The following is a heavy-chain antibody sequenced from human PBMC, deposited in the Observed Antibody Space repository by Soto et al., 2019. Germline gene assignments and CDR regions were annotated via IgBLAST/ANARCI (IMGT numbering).Heavy chain of an antibody. CDR2: IYDSEST. CDR1: GGSLSNYF. D-gene: IGHD2-8*01. Sequence: QVQLQESGPGLVKPSETLSLTCTVSGGSLSNYFWSWIRQPPGKGLEWIGYIYDSESTNYNPSLKSRVTMSSATSTTQFALTLSSVTAADTAVYHCATACMAGNWFDQWGQGTLVTVS. V-gene: IGHV4-59*01. J-gene: IGHJ5*02. CDR3: ATACMAGNWFDQ.